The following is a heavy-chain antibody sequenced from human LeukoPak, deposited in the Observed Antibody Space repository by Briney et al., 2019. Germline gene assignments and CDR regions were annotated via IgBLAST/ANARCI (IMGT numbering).Heavy chain of an antibody. Sequence: ASVKVSCKATGYTFTGYYMHWVRQAPGQGLEWMGWINPNSGGTNFAQKFQGRVTMTRDTSISTAYMELNRLRSDDTAVYYCARELVRGVSPQYYYYYYGMDVWGQGTTVTVSS. CDR2: INPNSGGT. CDR1: GYTFTGYY. CDR3: ARELVRGVSPQYYYYYYGMDV. D-gene: IGHD3-10*01. V-gene: IGHV1-2*02. J-gene: IGHJ6*02.